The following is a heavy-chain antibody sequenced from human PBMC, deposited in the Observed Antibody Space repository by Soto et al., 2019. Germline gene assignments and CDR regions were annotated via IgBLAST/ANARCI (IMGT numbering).Heavy chain of an antibody. CDR2: IYHSGST. D-gene: IGHD4-17*01. J-gene: IGHJ4*02. Sequence: PSETLSLTCAVSGGSISSGGYSWSWIRQPPGKGLEWIGYIYHSGSTYYNPSLKSRVTISVDTSKNQFSLKLSSVTAADTAVYYCANYPTTVTSDYWGQGTLVTVS. CDR3: ANYPTTVTSDY. CDR1: GGSISSGGYS. V-gene: IGHV4-30-2*02.